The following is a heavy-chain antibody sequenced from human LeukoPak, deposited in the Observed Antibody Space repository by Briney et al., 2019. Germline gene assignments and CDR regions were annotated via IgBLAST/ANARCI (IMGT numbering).Heavy chain of an antibody. Sequence: GESLQISCKGSGYSFTSYWIGWVRPMPGKGLEWMGIIYPGDSDTRYRPSFQGQVTISADKSISTAYLQWSGLKASDTAMYYCARVHSSGRADAFDIWGQGTMVTVSS. J-gene: IGHJ3*02. D-gene: IGHD3-22*01. CDR1: GYSFTSYW. CDR3: ARVHSSGRADAFDI. V-gene: IGHV5-51*01. CDR2: IYPGDSDT.